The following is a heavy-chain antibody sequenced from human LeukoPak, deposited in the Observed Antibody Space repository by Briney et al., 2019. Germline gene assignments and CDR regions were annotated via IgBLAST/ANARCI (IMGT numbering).Heavy chain of an antibody. D-gene: IGHD2-8*01. Sequence: PSETLSLTCTVSGGSISSYYWSWIRQPPGKGLEWIGYIYYSGSTNYNPSLKSRVTISVDTSKNQFSLKLSSVTAADTAVYYCARSPLMVYASDYWGQGTLVTVSS. CDR3: ARSPLMVYASDY. CDR1: GGSISSYY. CDR2: IYYSGST. V-gene: IGHV4-59*08. J-gene: IGHJ4*02.